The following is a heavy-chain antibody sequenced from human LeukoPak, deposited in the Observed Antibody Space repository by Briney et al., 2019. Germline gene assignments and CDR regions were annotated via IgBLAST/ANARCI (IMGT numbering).Heavy chain of an antibody. V-gene: IGHV5-51*01. CDR1: GYSFSSYW. CDR2: IYPGDSDT. D-gene: IGHD4-23*01. Sequence: GESLKISCKGSGYSFSSYWIGWVRQLPGKGLEWMGIIYPGDSDTRYSPSFQGQVTISADKSISTAYLQWSSLKASDTAMYYCARHRSSTVVTPPDYWGQGTLVTVSS. CDR3: ARHRSSTVVTPPDY. J-gene: IGHJ4*02.